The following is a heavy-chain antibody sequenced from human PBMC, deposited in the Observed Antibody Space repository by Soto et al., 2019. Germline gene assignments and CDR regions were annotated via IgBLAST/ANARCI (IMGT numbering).Heavy chain of an antibody. Sequence: GGSLRLSCAASGFTFSSYAMHWVRQAPGKGLEWVAVISYDGSNKYYADSVKGRFTISRDNSKNTLYLQMNSLRAEDTAVYYCARDQLRDRTLDVWGQGTTVTVSS. J-gene: IGHJ6*02. CDR3: ARDQLRDRTLDV. V-gene: IGHV3-30-3*01. CDR1: GFTFSSYA. D-gene: IGHD3-16*01. CDR2: ISYDGSNK.